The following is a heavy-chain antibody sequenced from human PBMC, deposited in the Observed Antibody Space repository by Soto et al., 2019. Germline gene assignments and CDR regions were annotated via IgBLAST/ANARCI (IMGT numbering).Heavy chain of an antibody. CDR3: ARRRVVNAISGSYYYYYGMDV. CDR2: IYPGDSDT. D-gene: IGHD2-21*01. CDR1: GYSFTSYW. J-gene: IGHJ6*02. V-gene: IGHV5-51*01. Sequence: GESLKISFKGSGYSFTSYWIGLVRQIPGKGLEWMGIIYPGDSDTRYSPSFQGQVTISADKSISTAYLQWRSLKASDTAMYYCARRRVVNAISGSYYYYYGMDVWGRGTTVTVSS.